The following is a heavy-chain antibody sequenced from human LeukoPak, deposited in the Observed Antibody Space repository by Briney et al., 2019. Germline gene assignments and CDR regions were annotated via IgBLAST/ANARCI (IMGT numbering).Heavy chain of an antibody. V-gene: IGHV3-30*02. D-gene: IGHD3-9*01. CDR1: GFTFSSYG. Sequence: GGSLRLSCAASGFTFSSYGMHWVRQAPGKGLEWVAFIRYDGSNKYYADSVKGRFTISRDNSKNTLYLQMNSLRAEDTAVYYCAKSGPFITIFCRVDYWGQGTLVTVSS. CDR2: IRYDGSNK. J-gene: IGHJ4*02. CDR3: AKSGPFITIFCRVDY.